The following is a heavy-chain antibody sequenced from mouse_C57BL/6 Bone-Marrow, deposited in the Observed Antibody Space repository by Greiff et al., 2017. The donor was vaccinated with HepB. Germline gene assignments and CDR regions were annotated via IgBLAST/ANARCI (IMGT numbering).Heavy chain of an antibody. D-gene: IGHD1-1*01. CDR3: TRALTTVVVHWYFDV. Sequence: EVNLVESGEGLVKPGGSLKLSCAASGFTFSSYAMSWVRQTPEKRLEWVAYISSGGDYIYYADTVKGRFTISRDNARNTLYLQLSSLKSEDTAMYYCTRALTTVVVHWYFDVWGTGTTVTVSS. CDR2: ISSGGDYI. V-gene: IGHV5-9-1*02. CDR1: GFTFSSYA. J-gene: IGHJ1*03.